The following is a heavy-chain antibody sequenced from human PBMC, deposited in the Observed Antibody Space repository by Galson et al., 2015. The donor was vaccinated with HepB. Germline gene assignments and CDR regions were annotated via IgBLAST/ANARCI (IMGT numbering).Heavy chain of an antibody. CDR3: ARGGASVEGGTGIALDY. CDR2: IDQGGGEK. D-gene: IGHD2-15*01. CDR1: GFTFSSHW. Sequence: SLRLSCAASGFTFSSHWMNWVRQTPEKGLEWVANIDQGGGEKYYVDSVKGRLVISRDNAENSLYLQMNSLRAEDTAVYYCARGGASVEGGTGIALDYWGQGTLVTVSS. V-gene: IGHV3-7*01. J-gene: IGHJ4*02.